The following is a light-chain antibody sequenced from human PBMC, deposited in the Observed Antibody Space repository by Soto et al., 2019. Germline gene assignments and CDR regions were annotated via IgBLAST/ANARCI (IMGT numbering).Light chain of an antibody. CDR2: EVS. Sequence: QSALTQPASVSGSPGQSITISCTGTSSDVGNYNNVSWYQQHPGKAPKLMIFEVSNRPSGVSNRFSGSKSGNTASLTISGLQPEDEADYYCSSYTTISTRYVFGTGTKVTVL. CDR1: SSDVGNYNN. J-gene: IGLJ1*01. V-gene: IGLV2-14*01. CDR3: SSYTTISTRYV.